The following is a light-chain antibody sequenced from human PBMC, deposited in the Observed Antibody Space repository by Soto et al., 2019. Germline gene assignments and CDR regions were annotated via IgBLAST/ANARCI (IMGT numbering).Light chain of an antibody. Sequence: EIVLTQSPGTLSLSPGETATLSCRASQRLRSNLAWYQQKSGQAPRLLIYDVSSRATGTPDRISGSGSGTDFNLTISGLEAEDFVVYYGQEYVSLLWTFGEGTKVEI. J-gene: IGKJ1*01. V-gene: IGKV3-20*01. CDR2: DVS. CDR1: QRLRSN. CDR3: QEYVSLLWT.